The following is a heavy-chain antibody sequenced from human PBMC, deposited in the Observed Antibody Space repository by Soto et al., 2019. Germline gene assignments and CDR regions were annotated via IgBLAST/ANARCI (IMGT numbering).Heavy chain of an antibody. D-gene: IGHD3-3*01. CDR1: GYSFTSYW. V-gene: IGHV5-10-1*01. CDR3: ARHELRTGQAYYYGMDV. CDR2: IDPSDSYT. J-gene: IGHJ6*02. Sequence: GESLKISCKGSGYSFTSYWISWVRQMPGKGLEWMGRIDPSDSYTNYSPSFQGHVTISADKSISAAYLQWSSLKASDTAMYYCARHELRTGQAYYYGMDVWGQGTTVTVSS.